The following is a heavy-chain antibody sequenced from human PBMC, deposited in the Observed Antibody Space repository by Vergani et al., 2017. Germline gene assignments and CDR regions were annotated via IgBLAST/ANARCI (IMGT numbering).Heavy chain of an antibody. CDR1: GFTFSDYY. Sequence: QVQLVESGGALVKPGGSLRLSCAASGFTFSDYYMSWIRQAPGKGLEWISYISSSGSTIYSADSVKGRFTISRDNAKNSLYLQMNSLRAEDTAVYYCARRAFALFAVVHYGLDVWGQGTTVTVSS. V-gene: IGHV3-11*01. CDR2: ISSSGSTI. CDR3: ARRAFALFAVVHYGLDV. D-gene: IGHD3-3*01. J-gene: IGHJ6*02.